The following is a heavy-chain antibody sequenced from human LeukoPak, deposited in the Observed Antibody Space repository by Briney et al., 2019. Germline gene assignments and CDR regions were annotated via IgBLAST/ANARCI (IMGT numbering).Heavy chain of an antibody. V-gene: IGHV3-7*01. Sequence: PGGSLRLSCAASGFTFNRHWMSWVRQAPGKGLEWVATIRQDGSEKHYLDSVEGRFIISRDNAKNSLSLQMNSLRAEDTAVYYCARLSGESTIYDYWGQGTLVTVSS. D-gene: IGHD3-10*01. CDR1: GFTFNRHW. CDR2: IRQDGSEK. CDR3: ARLSGESTIYDY. J-gene: IGHJ4*02.